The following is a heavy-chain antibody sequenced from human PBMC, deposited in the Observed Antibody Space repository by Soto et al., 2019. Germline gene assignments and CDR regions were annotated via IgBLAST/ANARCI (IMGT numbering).Heavy chain of an antibody. Sequence: PGGSKRLSCGASGLTFSSHGMHRVRQAKGKGLEWVAVISYDGSNKYYADSVKGRFTISRDNSKNTLYLQMNSLRAEDTAVYYCAKDEQQWLVKYFPHWGQGTLVTVSS. CDR3: AKDEQQWLVKYFPH. J-gene: IGHJ1*01. CDR2: ISYDGSNK. CDR1: GLTFSSHG. D-gene: IGHD6-19*01. V-gene: IGHV3-30*18.